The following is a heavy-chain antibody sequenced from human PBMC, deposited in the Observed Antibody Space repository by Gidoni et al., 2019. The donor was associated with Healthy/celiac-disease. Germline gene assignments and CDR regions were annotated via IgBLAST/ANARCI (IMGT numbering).Heavy chain of an antibody. D-gene: IGHD6-6*01. CDR1: GGTFSSYA. J-gene: IGHJ4*02. V-gene: IGHV1-69*01. Sequence: QVQLVQSGAEVKKPGSSVKVSCKASGGTFSSYAISWVRQAPGQGLEWMGGIIPIFCTANYAQKFQGRVTITADESTSTAYMELSSLRSEDTAVYYCARASESIAARPAYYFDYWGQGTLVTVSS. CDR3: ARASESIAARPAYYFDY. CDR2: IIPIFCTA.